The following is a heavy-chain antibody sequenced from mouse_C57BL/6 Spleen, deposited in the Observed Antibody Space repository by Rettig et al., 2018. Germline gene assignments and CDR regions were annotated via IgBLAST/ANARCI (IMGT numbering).Heavy chain of an antibody. J-gene: IGHJ1*03. CDR1: GYTFTSYW. CDR2: ISPGSGST. D-gene: IGHD1-1*01. CDR3: ARRDYGSSYWYFDV. Sequence: QVQLQQPGAELVKPGASVKMSCKASGYTFTSYWITWVKQRPGQGLEWIGDISPGSGSTNYNEKFKSKATLTVDTSSSTAYMQLSSLTSEDSAVYYCARRDYGSSYWYFDVWGTGTTVTVSS. V-gene: IGHV1-55*01.